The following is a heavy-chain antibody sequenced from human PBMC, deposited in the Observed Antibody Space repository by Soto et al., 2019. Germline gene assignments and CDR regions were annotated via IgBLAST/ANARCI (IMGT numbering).Heavy chain of an antibody. D-gene: IGHD3-10*01. J-gene: IGHJ4*02. Sequence: EMQMVESGGGLVQPGGSLRLSCAASGFTFSTLWMFWMRQAPGKGLEWVATIQQDGSEERHVDSVKGRFTISRDIGKRSLHLQMTSPRVEDTSVYFSAGGSGSRLENWGQGGLVTVSS. CDR3: AGGSGSRLEN. CDR1: GFTFSTLW. V-gene: IGHV3-7*04. CDR2: IQQDGSEE.